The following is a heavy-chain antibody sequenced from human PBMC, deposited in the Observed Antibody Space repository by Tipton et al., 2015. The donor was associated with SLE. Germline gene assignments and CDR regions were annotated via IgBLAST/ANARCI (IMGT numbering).Heavy chain of an antibody. V-gene: IGHV4-34*01. CDR2: INHSGST. CDR3: AREVRYYYDSSGYLGYYYYMDV. J-gene: IGHJ6*03. Sequence: TLSLTCAVYGGSFSGYYWSWIRQPPGKGLEWIGEINHSGSTNYNPSLKSRVTISVDTSKNQFSLKLSSVTAADTAVYYCAREVRYYYDSSGYLGYYYYMDVWGKGTTVTVSS. D-gene: IGHD3-22*01. CDR1: GGSFSGYY.